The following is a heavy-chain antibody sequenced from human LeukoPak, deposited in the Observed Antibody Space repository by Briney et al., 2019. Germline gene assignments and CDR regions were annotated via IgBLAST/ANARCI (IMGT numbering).Heavy chain of an antibody. CDR2: FDPEDGET. CDR3: ATDSPAQDSGSYHDAFDI. D-gene: IGHD1-26*01. V-gene: IGHV1-24*01. Sequence: GASVKVSCKVSGYTLTELSMHWVRQAPGKGLEWMGGFDPEDGETIYAQKFQGRVTMTEDTSTDTAYMELSSLRSEDTAVYYCATDSPAQDSGSYHDAFDIWGQGTMVTVSS. J-gene: IGHJ3*02. CDR1: GYTLTELS.